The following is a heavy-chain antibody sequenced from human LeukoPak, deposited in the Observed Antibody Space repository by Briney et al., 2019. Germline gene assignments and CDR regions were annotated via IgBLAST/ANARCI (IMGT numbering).Heavy chain of an antibody. CDR1: GFTFDDYA. J-gene: IGHJ4*02. CDR2: ISWDGGST. D-gene: IGHD3-3*01. CDR3: AKGLRFLEWLSDY. V-gene: IGHV3-43D*04. Sequence: PGGSLRLSCAASGFTFDDYAMHWVRQAPGKGLEWVSLISWDGGSTYYADSVKGRFTISRDNSKNTLYLQMNSLRAEDTAVYYCAKGLRFLEWLSDYWGQGTLVTVSS.